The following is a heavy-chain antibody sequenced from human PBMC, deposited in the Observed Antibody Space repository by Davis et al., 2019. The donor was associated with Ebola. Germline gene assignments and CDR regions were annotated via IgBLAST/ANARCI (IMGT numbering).Heavy chain of an antibody. V-gene: IGHV3-23*01. CDR1: GFIFSSYV. CDR3: ARDLGHCSNGVCYTRLDY. D-gene: IGHD2-8*01. Sequence: GESLKISCAASGFIFSSYVMSWVRRAPGKGLEWVSTLGLSSDTYYADSVKGRFTISRDNSKNTLYLQMNSLRAEDTAVYYCARDLGHCSNGVCYTRLDYWGQGTLVTVSS. J-gene: IGHJ4*02. CDR2: LGLSSDT.